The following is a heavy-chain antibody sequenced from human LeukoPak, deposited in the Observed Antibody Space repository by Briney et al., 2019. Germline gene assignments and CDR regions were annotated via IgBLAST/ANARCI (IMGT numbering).Heavy chain of an antibody. CDR3: ARVTYNGYQHFDY. D-gene: IGHD3-10*01. J-gene: IGHJ4*02. CDR2: IHHRRTT. CDR1: GGSISTNTYY. Sequence: SEPLSLTCIVSGGSISTNTYYWGWIRLPPGKGLEWIGEIHHRRTTYYNPSLRSRVTISVDTSKNQFSLRLTSVTAADTAVYYCARVTYNGYQHFDYWGQGNLVTVS. V-gene: IGHV4-39*07.